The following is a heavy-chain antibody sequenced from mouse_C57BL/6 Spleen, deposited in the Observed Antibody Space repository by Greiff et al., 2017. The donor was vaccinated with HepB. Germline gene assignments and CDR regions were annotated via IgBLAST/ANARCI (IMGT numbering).Heavy chain of an antibody. Sequence: EVKLQESGPGLVKPSQSLSLTCSVTGYSITSGYYWNWIRQFPGNKLEWMGYISYDGSNNYNPSLKNRISITRDTSKNQFFLKLNSVTTEDTATDYCARDSGVWYFDVWGTGTTVTVSS. CDR2: ISYDGSN. CDR3: ARDSGVWYFDV. V-gene: IGHV3-6*01. CDR1: GYSITSGYY. J-gene: IGHJ1*03.